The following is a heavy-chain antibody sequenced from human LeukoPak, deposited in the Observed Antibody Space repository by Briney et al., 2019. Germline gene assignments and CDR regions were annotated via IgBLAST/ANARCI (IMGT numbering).Heavy chain of an antibody. D-gene: IGHD2-15*01. CDR1: GFPFSSYA. V-gene: IGHV3-64D*09. Sequence: GGSLRLSCSASGFPFSSYAMHWVHQAPGKGLEYVSAISDSGGSTYYADSVKGRFTISRDNSKNTLYLQMNSLRAEDTAVYFCVRGYSFGPYGMDVWGQGTTVTVSS. CDR2: ISDSGGST. J-gene: IGHJ6*02. CDR3: VRGYSFGPYGMDV.